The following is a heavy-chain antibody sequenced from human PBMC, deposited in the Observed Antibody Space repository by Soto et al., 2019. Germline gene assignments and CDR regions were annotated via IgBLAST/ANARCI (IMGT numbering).Heavy chain of an antibody. Sequence: GGSLRLSCAASRFTFRSYSMSWVRQAPGKGLEWVSTISGSGTGTYYADSVKGRFTISRDNSKNTLYLQMNSLRAEDTAVYYCATMHSSGFYFLHYWGQGTLVTVSS. CDR3: ATMHSSGFYFLHY. CDR1: RFTFRSYS. J-gene: IGHJ4*02. CDR2: ISGSGTGT. V-gene: IGHV3-23*01. D-gene: IGHD3-22*01.